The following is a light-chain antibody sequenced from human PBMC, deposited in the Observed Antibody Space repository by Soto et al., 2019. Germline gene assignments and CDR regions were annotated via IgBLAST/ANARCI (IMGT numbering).Light chain of an antibody. J-gene: IGKJ1*01. CDR1: ESISSW. V-gene: IGKV1-5*01. CDR2: DAS. CDR3: QDYSPYSWT. Sequence: DIQLTQSHSTLSASVADTVTNPCRASESISSWLAWYQEKPGKAPNLLIYDASSLESGVPSRFSGSGSGTEFTLTISSLQPDDFATYYCQDYSPYSWTFGQGTKVDIK.